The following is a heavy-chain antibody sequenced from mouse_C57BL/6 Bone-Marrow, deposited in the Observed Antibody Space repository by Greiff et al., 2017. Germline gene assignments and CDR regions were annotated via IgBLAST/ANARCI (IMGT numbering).Heavy chain of an antibody. CDR2: ISDGGSYT. CDR1: GFTFSSYA. V-gene: IGHV5-4*03. J-gene: IGHJ1*03. Sequence: EVQGVESGGGLVKPGGSLKLSCAASGFTFSSYAMSWVRQTPEKRLEWVATISDGGSYTYYPDNVKGRFTISRDNAKNNLYLQMSSLRSEDTALYYCARRVVAPYWYFDVWGTGTTVTVSS. CDR3: ARRVVAPYWYFDV. D-gene: IGHD1-1*01.